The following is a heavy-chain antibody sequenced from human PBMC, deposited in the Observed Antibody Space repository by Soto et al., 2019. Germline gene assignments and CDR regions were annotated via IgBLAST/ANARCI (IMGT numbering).Heavy chain of an antibody. Sequence: SVKVSCKASGGTFSSYAITWVRQAPGQGLEWMGGIIPIFGTANYAQKFQGRVTITADESTSTAYMELSSLRSEDTAVYYCARELENWGPGGNWFDPWGQGTLVTVSS. CDR1: GGTFSSYA. J-gene: IGHJ5*02. D-gene: IGHD7-27*01. CDR2: IIPIFGTA. V-gene: IGHV1-69*13. CDR3: ARELENWGPGGNWFDP.